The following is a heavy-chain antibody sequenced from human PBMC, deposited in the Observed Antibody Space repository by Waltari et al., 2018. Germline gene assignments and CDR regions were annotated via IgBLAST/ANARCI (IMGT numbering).Heavy chain of an antibody. J-gene: IGHJ4*02. CDR1: GFTFSSYA. CDR2: MRGSCGST. CDR3: AKVRPIVATTYYFDY. V-gene: IGHV3-23*01. D-gene: IGHD5-12*01. Sequence: EVQLLESGGGLVQPGGSLRLSCAASGFTFSSYAMSWVRQAPGKGVEWVSAMRGSCGSTYYADSVKGRFTISRDNSKNTLYLQMNSLRAEDTAVYYCAKVRPIVATTYYFDYWGQGTLVTVSS.